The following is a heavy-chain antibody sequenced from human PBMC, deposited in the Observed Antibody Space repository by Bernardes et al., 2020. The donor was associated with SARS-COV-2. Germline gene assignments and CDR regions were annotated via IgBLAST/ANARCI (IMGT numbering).Heavy chain of an antibody. J-gene: IGHJ4*02. CDR3: ARLRRGDWYSWDYFDY. V-gene: IGHV4-59*01. Sequence: SETLSLTRTVSGGSISSYYWSWIRQPPGKGLEWIGFIYYSGTTNYNPSLKSRVTISVDTSKNQFSLKLRSVTAADTAVYYCARLRRGDWYSWDYFDYWGQGTLVTVSS. D-gene: IGHD6-19*01. CDR2: IYYSGTT. CDR1: GGSISSYY.